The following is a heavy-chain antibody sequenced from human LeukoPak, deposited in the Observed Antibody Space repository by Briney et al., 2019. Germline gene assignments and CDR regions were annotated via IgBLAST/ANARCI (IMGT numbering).Heavy chain of an antibody. CDR1: GGSISSYY. D-gene: IGHD3-22*01. J-gene: IGHJ4*02. CDR3: ARDNGYYDSSGEFDY. V-gene: IGHV4-59*01. CDR2: IYYSGST. Sequence: KPSQTLSLTCTVSGGSISSYYWSWIRQPPGKGLEWIGYIYYSGSTNYNPSLKSRVTTSVDTSKNQFSLKLSSVTAADTAVYYCARDNGYYDSSGEFDYWGQGTLVTVSS.